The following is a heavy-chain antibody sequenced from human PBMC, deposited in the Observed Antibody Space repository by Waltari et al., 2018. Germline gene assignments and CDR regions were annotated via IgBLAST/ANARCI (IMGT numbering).Heavy chain of an antibody. J-gene: IGHJ4*02. D-gene: IGHD3-3*01. CDR1: GFTLSGTW. V-gene: IGHV3-74*01. CDR2: ISGDGSTI. CDR3: ARGADL. Sequence: EVQLVESVGGLVQPGGSLRLSCAASGFTLSGTWRHWVRQVPGKGRVWVSRISGDGSTINYADSVKGRFTISRDTAKNTLYLQMNSLRAEDTAVYYCARGADLRGQGILVTVSS.